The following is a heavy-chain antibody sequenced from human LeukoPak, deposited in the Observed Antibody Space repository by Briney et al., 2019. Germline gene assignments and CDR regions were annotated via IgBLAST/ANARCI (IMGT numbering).Heavy chain of an antibody. CDR2: IIPIFGTA. Sequence: GASVKVSCKASGYTFTSYAISWVRQAPGQGLEWMGGIIPIFGTANYAQKFQGRVTITADESTSTAYMELSSLRSEDTAVYCCAAVVPAVMGYFDYWGQGTLVTVSS. D-gene: IGHD2-2*01. CDR1: GYTFTSYA. J-gene: IGHJ4*02. CDR3: AAVVPAVMGYFDY. V-gene: IGHV1-69*13.